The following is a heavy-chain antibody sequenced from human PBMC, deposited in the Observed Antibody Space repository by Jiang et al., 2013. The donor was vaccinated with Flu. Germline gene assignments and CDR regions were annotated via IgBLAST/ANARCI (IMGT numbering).Heavy chain of an antibody. CDR2: IIPIFGIA. Sequence: EVKKPGSSVKVSCKASGGTFSSYAISWVRQAPGQGLGGGWMGGIIPIFGIANYAQKFQGRVTITADESTSTAYMELSSLRSEDTAVYYCARDLTHPRIAAAGTVGYFDYWGQGTLVTVSS. CDR1: GGTFSSYA. D-gene: IGHD6-13*01. CDR3: ARDLTHPRIAAAGTVGYFDY. V-gene: IGHV1-69*01. J-gene: IGHJ4*02.